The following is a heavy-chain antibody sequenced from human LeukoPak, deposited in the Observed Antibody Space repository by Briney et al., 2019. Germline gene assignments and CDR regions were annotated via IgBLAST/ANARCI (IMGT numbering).Heavy chain of an antibody. Sequence: GGSLRLSCVASGFGFDTNGMHWVRQAPGKGLEWVALTSFDGTIRYYADSVKGRFTISRDNSKNTLYLQMNSLRAEDTAVYYCARWSYWGQGTMVTVSS. J-gene: IGHJ3*01. V-gene: IGHV3-30*03. CDR3: ARWSY. CDR2: TSFDGTIR. CDR1: GFGFDTNG.